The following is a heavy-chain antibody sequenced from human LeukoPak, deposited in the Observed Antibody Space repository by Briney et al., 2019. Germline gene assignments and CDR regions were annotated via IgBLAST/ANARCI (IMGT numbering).Heavy chain of an antibody. Sequence: SETLSLTCTVSGASITNYYWSWIRQSAGKGLEWIGRIYPSGSTHSNPSLKSRVTMSLDTSKNQFSLGLSSVTAADTAVYYCARARPNWNDGTFDYWGQGTLVTVSS. CDR1: GASITNYY. D-gene: IGHD1-1*01. CDR3: ARARPNWNDGTFDY. V-gene: IGHV4-4*07. J-gene: IGHJ4*02. CDR2: IYPSGST.